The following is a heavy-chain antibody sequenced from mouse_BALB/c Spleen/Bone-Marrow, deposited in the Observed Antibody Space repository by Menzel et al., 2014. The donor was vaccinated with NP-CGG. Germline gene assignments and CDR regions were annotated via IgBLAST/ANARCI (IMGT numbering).Heavy chain of an antibody. Sequence: VQLQQSGAEVVKPGASVKVSCKASGYTFTNYWMQWVKQRPGQGLEWIGEIEPSDSYTNYNQDFKGKATLTVDKSSSKAYMQLSSLTSEDSAVYYCTLAYFGQGDWFFDVWGAGTTVTVSS. CDR2: IEPSDSYT. CDR3: TLAYFGQGDWFFDV. J-gene: IGHJ1*01. V-gene: IGHV1-69*02. CDR1: GYTFTNYW. D-gene: IGHD2-10*01.